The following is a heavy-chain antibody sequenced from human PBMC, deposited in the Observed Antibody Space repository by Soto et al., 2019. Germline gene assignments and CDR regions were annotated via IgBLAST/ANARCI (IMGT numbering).Heavy chain of an antibody. CDR1: GFTLRGND. CDR3: AKGGWYSSSSPSDC. J-gene: IGHJ4*02. Sequence: QVQLVESGGGVVQPGRSLRLSCAASGFTLRGNDMHWVRQAPGKVPEWVAVMSYDGSNQYYGDSVKGRFTISRDTSKSTRYLQMNSLRTEDTAVYYCAKGGWYSSSSPSDCWGQGTLVTVSS. V-gene: IGHV3-30*18. CDR2: MSYDGSNQ. D-gene: IGHD6-6*01.